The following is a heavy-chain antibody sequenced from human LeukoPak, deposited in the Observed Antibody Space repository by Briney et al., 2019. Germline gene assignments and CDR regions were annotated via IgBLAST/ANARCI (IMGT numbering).Heavy chain of an antibody. D-gene: IGHD1-1*01. CDR3: ARAILKTAYYFDY. CDR2: ISYDGSNK. V-gene: IGHV3-30-3*01. Sequence: GGSLRVSCAASGFTFSSYAMHWVRQAPGKGLEGVAVISYDGSNKYYADSVKGRFTISRDNSKNTLYLQMNSLRAEDTAVYYCARAILKTAYYFDYWGQRTLVTV. CDR1: GFTFSSYA. J-gene: IGHJ4*02.